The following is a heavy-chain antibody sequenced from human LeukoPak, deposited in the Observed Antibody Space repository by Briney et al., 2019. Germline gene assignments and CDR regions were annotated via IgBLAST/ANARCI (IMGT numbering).Heavy chain of an antibody. CDR1: GGSISSGGYY. D-gene: IGHD1-1*01. Sequence: SETLSLTCTVSGGSISSGGYYWSWIRQHPGKGLEWIGYIYYSGSTYYNPSLKSRATISVDTSKNQFSLKLSSVTAADTAVYYCARMNWNGRVDYWGQGTLVTVSS. V-gene: IGHV4-31*03. CDR2: IYYSGST. J-gene: IGHJ4*02. CDR3: ARMNWNGRVDY.